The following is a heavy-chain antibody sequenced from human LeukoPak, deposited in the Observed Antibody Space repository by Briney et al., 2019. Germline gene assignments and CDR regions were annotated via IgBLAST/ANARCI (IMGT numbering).Heavy chain of an antibody. D-gene: IGHD3-22*01. CDR3: ARSGPNIRRDDSSGYYPFDAFDI. Sequence: SETLSLTCTVSGGSISSGGYYWSWIRQPPGKGLEWIGYIYHSGSTYYNPSLKSRVTISVDRSKNQFSLKLSSVTAADTAVYYCARSGPNIRRDDSSGYYPFDAFDIWGQGTMVTVSS. V-gene: IGHV4-30-2*01. J-gene: IGHJ3*02. CDR1: GGSISSGGYY. CDR2: IYHSGST.